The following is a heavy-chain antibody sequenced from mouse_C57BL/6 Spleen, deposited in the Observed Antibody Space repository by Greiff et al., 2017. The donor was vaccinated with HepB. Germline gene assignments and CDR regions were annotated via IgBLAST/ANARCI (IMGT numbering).Heavy chain of an antibody. V-gene: IGHV1-64*01. CDR3: ALGYYYGSVDY. Sequence: QVQLQQPGAELVKPGASVKLSCKASGYTFTSYWMHWMKQRPGQGLEWIGMIHPNSGSTNYNEKFKSKATLTVDKSSSTAYMQLSSLTSEDSAVYYCALGYYYGSVDYWGQGTTLTVSS. D-gene: IGHD1-1*01. CDR2: IHPNSGST. CDR1: GYTFTSYW. J-gene: IGHJ2*01.